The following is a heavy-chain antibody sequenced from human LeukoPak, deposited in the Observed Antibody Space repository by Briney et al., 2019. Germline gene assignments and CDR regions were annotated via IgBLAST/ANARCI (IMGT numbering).Heavy chain of an antibody. CDR2: IYYSGTT. CDR1: GGLISLSYYY. D-gene: IGHD3-22*01. Sequence: PSETLSLTCSVSGGLISLSYYYWGWIRQTPGKGLEWIGSIYYSGTTSYRSSLKSRVTISIDTSKNQFSLKLISVTAADTAVYYCARGDSSGYYYGLNWFDPWGQGTLVTVSS. CDR3: ARGDSSGYYYGLNWFDP. V-gene: IGHV4-39*07. J-gene: IGHJ5*02.